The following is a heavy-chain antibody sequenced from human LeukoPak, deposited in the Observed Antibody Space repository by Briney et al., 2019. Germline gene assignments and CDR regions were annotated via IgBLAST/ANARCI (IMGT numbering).Heavy chain of an antibody. CDR3: ARVLSGSYFQH. CDR1: GGPISSGSYY. Sequence: SETLSLTCTVSGGPISSGSYYWSWIRQPAGKGLEWIGRIYTSGSTNYNPSLKSRVIISVDTSKNQFSLKLSSVTAADAAVYYCARVLSGSYFQHWGQGTLVTVSS. D-gene: IGHD1-26*01. CDR2: IYTSGST. J-gene: IGHJ1*01. V-gene: IGHV4-61*02.